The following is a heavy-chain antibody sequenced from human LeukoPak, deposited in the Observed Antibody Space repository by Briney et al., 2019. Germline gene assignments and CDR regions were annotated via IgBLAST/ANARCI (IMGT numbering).Heavy chain of an antibody. V-gene: IGHV3-23*01. CDR3: AKDAYYYDSSGYYRRVDYYYYMDV. J-gene: IGHJ6*03. CDR2: ISGSGVNT. Sequence: PGGSLRLSCAASGFTFSSYGMNWVRQAPGKGLEWVSGISGSGVNTYYADSVKGRFTISRDNSKNTLYLQMNSLRAEDTAVYYCAKDAYYYDSSGYYRRVDYYYYMDVWGKGTTVTVSS. CDR1: GFTFSSYG. D-gene: IGHD3-22*01.